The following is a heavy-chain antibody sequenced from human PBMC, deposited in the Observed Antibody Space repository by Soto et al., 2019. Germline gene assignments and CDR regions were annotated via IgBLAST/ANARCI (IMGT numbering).Heavy chain of an antibody. V-gene: IGHV3-48*02. CDR1: GFTFRRYS. CDR2: VTSTSSTI. D-gene: IGHD3-3*01. J-gene: IGHJ3*02. Sequence: GGSHRLSCVASGFTFRRYSFNWVRQAPGRGLEWVSYVTSTSSTIYYADSVKGRFTISRDDAKNSLYLQMNSLRDEDTAVYYCVRDSPTFGVVTSYAFDIWGQGTMVTVSS. CDR3: VRDSPTFGVVTSYAFDI.